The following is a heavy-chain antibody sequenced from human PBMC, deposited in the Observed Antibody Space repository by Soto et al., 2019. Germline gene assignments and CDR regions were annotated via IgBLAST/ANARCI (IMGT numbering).Heavy chain of an antibody. Sequence: GGSLRLSCAASGFTFRSYGMHWVRQAPGKGLEWVAVIWYDASNKYYTDSVKGRFTISRDNSKNTLYLQMNSLRYEDTAVFYCARDRSPYSSSFGLSSGDFDYWGQGTLVTVSS. CDR1: GFTFRSYG. CDR3: ARDRSPYSSSFGLSSGDFDY. CDR2: IWYDASNK. D-gene: IGHD6-6*01. V-gene: IGHV3-33*01. J-gene: IGHJ4*02.